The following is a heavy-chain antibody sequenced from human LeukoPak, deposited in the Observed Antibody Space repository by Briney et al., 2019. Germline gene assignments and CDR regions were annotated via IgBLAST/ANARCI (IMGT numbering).Heavy chain of an antibody. V-gene: IGHV3-33*01. CDR1: GFTFSSYG. J-gene: IGHJ4*02. CDR3: ARDAGRYFDWLGY. Sequence: PGGSLRLSCAASGFTFSSYGMHWVRQAPGKGLEWVAVIWYDGSNKYYADSVKGRFTISRDNSKNTLYLQMNSLRAEDTAAYYCARDAGRYFDWLGYWGQGTLVTVSS. CDR2: IWYDGSNK. D-gene: IGHD3-9*01.